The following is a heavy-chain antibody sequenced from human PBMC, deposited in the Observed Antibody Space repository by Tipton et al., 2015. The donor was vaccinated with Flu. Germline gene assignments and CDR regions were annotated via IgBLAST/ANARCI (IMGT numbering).Heavy chain of an antibody. CDR1: GDSISSDFY. D-gene: IGHD3-3*01. J-gene: IGHJ5*02. Sequence: TLSLTCAVSGDSISSDFYWSWIRQPPGKGLEWIGYIYYSGSTNYNPSLKSRVTISVDTSKNQFSLKLSSVTAADTAVYYCARDLTGDYDFWSGHGGFDPWGQGTLVTVSS. CDR2: IYYSGST. V-gene: IGHV4-59*01. CDR3: ARDLTGDYDFWSGHGGFDP.